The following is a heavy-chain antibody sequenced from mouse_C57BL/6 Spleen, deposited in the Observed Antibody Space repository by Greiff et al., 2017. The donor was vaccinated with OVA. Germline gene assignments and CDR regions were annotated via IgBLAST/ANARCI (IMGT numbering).Heavy chain of an antibody. CDR3: ARDDGSYDGFAY. Sequence: QVQLKQPGAELVKPGASVKMSCKASGYTFTSYWITWVKQRPGQGLEWIGDIYPGSGSTNYNEKFKSKATLTVDTSTSTAYMQLSSLTSEDSAVYYCARDDGSYDGFAYWGQGTLVTVSA. J-gene: IGHJ3*01. D-gene: IGHD2-3*01. V-gene: IGHV1-55*01. CDR2: IYPGSGST. CDR1: GYTFTSYW.